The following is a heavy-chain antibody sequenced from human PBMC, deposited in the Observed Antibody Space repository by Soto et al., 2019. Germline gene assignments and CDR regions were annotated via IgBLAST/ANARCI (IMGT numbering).Heavy chain of an antibody. Sequence: GGSLRLSCAASGFTFSDYYMSWIRQAPGKGLEWVSYVSSSGSTIYYADSVKGRFTISRDNAKNSLYLQMNSLRSDDTAVYYCARVDATGTKDYYYYGMDVWGQGTTVTVSS. J-gene: IGHJ6*02. CDR3: ARVDATGTKDYYYYGMDV. V-gene: IGHV3-11*01. CDR2: VSSSGSTI. D-gene: IGHD1-1*01. CDR1: GFTFSDYY.